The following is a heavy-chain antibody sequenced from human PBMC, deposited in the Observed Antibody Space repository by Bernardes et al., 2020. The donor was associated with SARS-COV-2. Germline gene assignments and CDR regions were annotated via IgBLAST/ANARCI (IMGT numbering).Heavy chain of an antibody. CDR3: VRVARELEN. CDR2: IYYSGIT. V-gene: IGHV4-59*01. J-gene: IGHJ4*02. D-gene: IGHD1-26*01. Sequence: SETLSLTCTVSGISISSNYWTWILQPPGKGLGSIGYIYYSGITNYNPSLKSRVTMSVDTSNNQLSLTMSSMTAADTAVYYCVRVARELENWGQGTLVTVSS. CDR1: GISISSNY.